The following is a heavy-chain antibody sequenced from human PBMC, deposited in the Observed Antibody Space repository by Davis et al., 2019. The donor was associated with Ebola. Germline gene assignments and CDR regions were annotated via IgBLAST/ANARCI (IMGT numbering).Heavy chain of an antibody. CDR2: IYYSGST. J-gene: IGHJ5*02. Sequence: PSETLSLTCTVSGGSISSSSYYWGWIRQPPGKGLEWIGSIYYSGSTYYNPSLKSRVTISVDTSKNQFSLKLSSVTAADTAVYYCAGNIVVVVAASKRRFWFDPWGQGTLVTVSS. V-gene: IGHV4-39*01. CDR3: AGNIVVVVAASKRRFWFDP. CDR1: GGSISSSSYY. D-gene: IGHD2-15*01.